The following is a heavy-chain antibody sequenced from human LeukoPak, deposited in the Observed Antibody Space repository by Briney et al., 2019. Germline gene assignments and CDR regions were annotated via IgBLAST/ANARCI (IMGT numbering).Heavy chain of an antibody. CDR1: GYTFTGYY. D-gene: IGHD5-24*01. CDR3: ARGRQRDGYSYYFDY. V-gene: IGHV1-2*02. Sequence: ASVKVSCKASGYTFTGYYMHWVRQAPGQGLEWMGWINPDSGGTNYAQKFQGRVTMTRDTSISTAYMELSRLRSDDTAVYYCARGRQRDGYSYYFDYWGQGTLVTVSS. CDR2: INPDSGGT. J-gene: IGHJ4*02.